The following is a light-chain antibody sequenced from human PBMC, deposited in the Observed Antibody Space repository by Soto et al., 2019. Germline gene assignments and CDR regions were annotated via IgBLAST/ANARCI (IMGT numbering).Light chain of an antibody. CDR2: VNS. CDR3: QSYDSSLSAVV. V-gene: IGLV1-40*01. CDR1: SSNIGAGYD. Sequence: QAVVTQPPSVSGAPGQRVTISCTGSSSNIGAGYDVHWYQQLPGTAPKLLIYVNSNRPSGVPDRFSGSKSGTSASLAITGLQAEDDADYYCQSYDSSLSAVVFGGGTKLTVL. J-gene: IGLJ2*01.